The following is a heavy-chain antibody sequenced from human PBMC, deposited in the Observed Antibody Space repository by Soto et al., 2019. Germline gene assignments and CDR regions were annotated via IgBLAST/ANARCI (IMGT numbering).Heavy chain of an antibody. V-gene: IGHV3-30-3*01. CDR3: ASPLHVDYYYYYGMDV. CDR1: GFTFSSYA. D-gene: IGHD2-21*02. J-gene: IGHJ6*02. CDR2: ISYDGSNK. Sequence: QVQLVESGGGVVQPGRSLRLSCAASGFTFSSYAMHWVRQAPGKGLEWVAVISYDGSNKYYADSVKGRFTISRDNSENTLYLQMNSLRAEDTAVYYCASPLHVDYYYYYGMDVWGQGTTVTVSS.